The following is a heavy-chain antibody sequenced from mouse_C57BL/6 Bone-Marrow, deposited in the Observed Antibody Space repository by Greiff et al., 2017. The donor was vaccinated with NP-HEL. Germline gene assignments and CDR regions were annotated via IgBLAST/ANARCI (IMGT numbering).Heavy chain of an antibody. Sequence: QVQLQQSGAELAKPGASVKLSGKASAYPFTSYWLPWVKQRPGQGLEWIGYINPSSGYPKYNQKLKDKATLTEDKSSSTAYMQLSSLTYEDSAVDYCARSGSYYSNFDYWGQGTTLTVSS. V-gene: IGHV1-7*01. D-gene: IGHD2-5*01. CDR3: ARSGSYYSNFDY. CDR2: INPSSGYP. J-gene: IGHJ2*01. CDR1: AYPFTSYW.